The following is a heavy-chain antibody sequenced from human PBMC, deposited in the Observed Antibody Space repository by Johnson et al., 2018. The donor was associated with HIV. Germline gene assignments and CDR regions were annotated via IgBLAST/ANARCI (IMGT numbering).Heavy chain of an antibody. V-gene: IGHV3-11*04. D-gene: IGHD3-22*01. CDR1: GVTFSDYY. Sequence: QVQLVESGGGLVKPGGSLRLSCAASGVTFSDYYMSWIRQAPGKGLEWISYISSGGSTKYYADSVKGRFTISRDNAKNSLYLQMNSLGAEDTAVYHCARGRASGFQDAFDIWGQWTLVTVSS. J-gene: IGHJ3*02. CDR2: ISSGGSTK. CDR3: ARGRASGFQDAFDI.